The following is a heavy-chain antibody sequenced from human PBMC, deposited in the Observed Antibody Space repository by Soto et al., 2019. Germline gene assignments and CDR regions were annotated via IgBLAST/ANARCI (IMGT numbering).Heavy chain of an antibody. CDR3: GSVRPSGYVLS. D-gene: IGHD6-25*01. Sequence: TSETLSLTCTVSGGSLSSYHWTWIRQSPGKGLEWIGYVYFSGNTNYNPSLKSRGTISIDTSKNQFSLRLASVTAADTAFYYCGSVRPSGYVLSWGQGTLVTVSS. CDR1: GGSLSSYH. J-gene: IGHJ5*02. CDR2: VYFSGNT. V-gene: IGHV4-59*01.